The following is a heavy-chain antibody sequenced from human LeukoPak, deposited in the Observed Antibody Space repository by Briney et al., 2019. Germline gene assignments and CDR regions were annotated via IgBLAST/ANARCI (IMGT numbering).Heavy chain of an antibody. CDR1: GYTFTGYY. Sequence: GASVKVSCKASGYTFTGYYMHWVRQAPRQGLEGMGWINPNSGGTNYAQTFQGRVTMTRDMSISTAYMELSRLRSDDTAVYYCARVGYSYGPPDYWGQGTLVTVSS. CDR3: ARVGYSYGPPDY. D-gene: IGHD5-18*01. CDR2: INPNSGGT. V-gene: IGHV1-2*02. J-gene: IGHJ4*02.